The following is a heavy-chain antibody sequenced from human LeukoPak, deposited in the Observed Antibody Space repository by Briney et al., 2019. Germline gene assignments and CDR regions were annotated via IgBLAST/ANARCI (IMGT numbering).Heavy chain of an antibody. Sequence: GGSLRLSCTASGFTFGLSSMNWVRQAPGKGLEWVSYIRDSGTTIYYADSLKGRFTISRDNPKNSLYLQMNSLRADDTAVYYCARDTDGSLDFWGQGILVTVAS. CDR3: ARDTDGSLDF. CDR1: GFTFGLSS. D-gene: IGHD1-26*01. V-gene: IGHV3-48*04. J-gene: IGHJ4*02. CDR2: IRDSGTTI.